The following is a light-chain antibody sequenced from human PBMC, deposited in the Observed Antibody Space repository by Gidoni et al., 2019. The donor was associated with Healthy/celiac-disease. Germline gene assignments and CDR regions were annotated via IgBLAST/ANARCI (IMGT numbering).Light chain of an antibody. V-gene: IGKV1-5*03. Sequence: DIQMTQSPSTLSASVGDRVTITCRASQSISSWLAWYQQKPGKAPKLLIYTSSNLESGVPSRFSGSGSGTEFTLTISSLQPDDAAPYYCQQYNSYALTFGGXTKVEIK. CDR3: QQYNSYALT. CDR2: TSS. J-gene: IGKJ4*01. CDR1: QSISSW.